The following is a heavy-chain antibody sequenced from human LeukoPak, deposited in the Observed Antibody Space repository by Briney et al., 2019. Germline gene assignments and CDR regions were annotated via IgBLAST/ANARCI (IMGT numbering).Heavy chain of an antibody. CDR2: ISSSSSTI. CDR3: AKGGGSVVVPAAIPGYFDY. D-gene: IGHD2-2*02. J-gene: IGHJ4*02. V-gene: IGHV3-48*01. CDR1: GFTFSSYS. Sequence: PGGSLRLSCAASGFTFSSYSMNWVRQAPGKGLEWVSYISSSSSTIYYADSVKGRFTISRDNSKNTLYLQMNSLRAEDTAVYYCAKGGGSVVVPAAIPGYFDYWGQGTLVTVSS.